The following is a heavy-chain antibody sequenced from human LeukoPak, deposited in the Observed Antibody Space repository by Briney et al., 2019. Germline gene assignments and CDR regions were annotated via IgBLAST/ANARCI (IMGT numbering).Heavy chain of an antibody. D-gene: IGHD2-8*01. CDR3: ASHERQDCNNGVCYTESFDY. V-gene: IGHV4-39*07. Sequence: SETLSLTCTVSGGSISSSSYYWGWIRQPPGKGLEWIGSIYYSGSTYYNPSLKSRVTISVDTSKNQFSLKLSSVTAADTAVYYCASHERQDCNNGVCYTESFDYWGQGTLVTVSS. CDR2: IYYSGST. CDR1: GGSISSSSYY. J-gene: IGHJ4*02.